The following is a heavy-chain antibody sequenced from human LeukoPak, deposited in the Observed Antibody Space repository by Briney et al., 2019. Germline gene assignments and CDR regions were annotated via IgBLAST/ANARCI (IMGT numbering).Heavy chain of an antibody. J-gene: IGHJ4*02. CDR2: VYHTGST. V-gene: IGHV4-4*02. CDR1: GGSISSSNW. D-gene: IGHD5-18*01. CDR3: ARDDVDTPPFDY. Sequence: SGTLSLTCAVSGGSISSSNWWSWVRQTPGKGLEWIGEVYHTGSTIYNPSLKSRVTISVDTSKNQFSLKLSSVTAADTAVYYCARDDVDTPPFDYLGQGTLVTVSS.